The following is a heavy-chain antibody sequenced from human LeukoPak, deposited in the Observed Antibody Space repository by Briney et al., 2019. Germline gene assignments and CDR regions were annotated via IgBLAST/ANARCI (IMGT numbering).Heavy chain of an antibody. D-gene: IGHD2-2*01. CDR3: ARDQGIVVVPAATIDY. V-gene: IGHV1-18*01. CDR1: GYTFTSYG. Sequence: ASVKVSCKASGYTFTSYGISWVRQDPGQGLEWMGWISAYNGNTNYAQKLQGRVTMTTDTSTSTAYMELRSLRSDDTAVYYCARDQGIVVVPAATIDYWGQGTLVTVSS. CDR2: ISAYNGNT. J-gene: IGHJ4*02.